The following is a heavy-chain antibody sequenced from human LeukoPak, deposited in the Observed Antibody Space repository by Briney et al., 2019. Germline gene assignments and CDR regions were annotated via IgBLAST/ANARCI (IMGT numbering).Heavy chain of an antibody. V-gene: IGHV3-7*01. CDR3: ASGFLDDFWSGHF. Sequence: GGSLRLSCAASGFTFSTHWMSWVRQAPGKGPEWVANIKYDGSEKYYVDSVKGRFTISRDHAKNSLYLQMNSLRAEDTAVYYCASGFLDDFWSGHFWGQGTLVTVSS. CDR1: GFTFSTHW. J-gene: IGHJ4*02. CDR2: IKYDGSEK. D-gene: IGHD3-3*01.